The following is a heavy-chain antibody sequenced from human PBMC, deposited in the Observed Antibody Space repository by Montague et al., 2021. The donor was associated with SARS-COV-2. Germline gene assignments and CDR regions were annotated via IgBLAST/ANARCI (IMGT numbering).Heavy chain of an antibody. D-gene: IGHD6-13*01. Sequence: SDTLSLTCTVSGGSVSRNSYYWSWIRQPPGKGLEWIGYIHYSGNTNYNPSLKSRVTISVDTSKNQFSLKLNSVTAADTAFYYCARAEEYGSSWYYFDYWGQGALVTVSS. CDR3: ARAEEYGSSWYYFDY. J-gene: IGHJ4*02. CDR1: GGSVSRNSYY. CDR2: IHYSGNT. V-gene: IGHV4-61*01.